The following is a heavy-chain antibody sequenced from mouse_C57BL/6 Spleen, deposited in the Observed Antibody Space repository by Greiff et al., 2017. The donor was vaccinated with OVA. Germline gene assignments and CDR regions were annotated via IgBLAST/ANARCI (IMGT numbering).Heavy chain of an antibody. V-gene: IGHV1-50*01. CDR3: ARFAGPFDY. Sequence: VKLQQPGAELVKPGASVKLSCKASGYTFTSYWMQWVKQRPGQGLEWIGEIDPSDSYTNYNQQFKGKATLHVDTSASTAYMQLSSLTSEDSAVYYCARFAGPFDYWGQGTTLTVSS. CDR2: IDPSDSYT. CDR1: GYTFTSYW. J-gene: IGHJ2*01.